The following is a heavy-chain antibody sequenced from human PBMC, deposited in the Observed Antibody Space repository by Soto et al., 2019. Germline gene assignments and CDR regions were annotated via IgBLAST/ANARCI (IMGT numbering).Heavy chain of an antibody. D-gene: IGHD3-3*01. CDR1: GGSISSYY. V-gene: IGHV4-59*01. CDR3: AREYYDFCCPPPDRRQSGNNWFDP. J-gene: IGHJ5*02. Sequence: PSETLSLTCTVSGGSISSYYWSWIRQPPGKGLEWIGYIYYSGSTNYNPSLKSRVTISVDTSKNQFSLKLSSVTAADTAVYYCAREYYDFCCPPPDRRQSGNNWFDPWGQGTLVTVSS. CDR2: IYYSGST.